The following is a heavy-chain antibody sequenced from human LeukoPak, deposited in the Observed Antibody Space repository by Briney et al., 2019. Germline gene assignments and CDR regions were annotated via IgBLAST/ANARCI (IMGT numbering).Heavy chain of an antibody. Sequence: PSETLSLTCTVSGGSISSSSYYWGWIRQPPGKGLEWIGSIYYSGSTYYNPSLKSRVSISVDTSKNQFSLKLGSVTAADTAVYYCARLPYDSGTYYPYYYMDVWGKGTTVTVSS. D-gene: IGHD3-10*01. CDR2: IYYSGST. J-gene: IGHJ6*03. V-gene: IGHV4-39*01. CDR3: ARLPYDSGTYYPYYYMDV. CDR1: GGSISSSSYY.